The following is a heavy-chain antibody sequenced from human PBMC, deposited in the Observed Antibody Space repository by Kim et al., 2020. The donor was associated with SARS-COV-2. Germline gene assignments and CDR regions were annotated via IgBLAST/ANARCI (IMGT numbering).Heavy chain of an antibody. CDR1: GFTFSSYE. CDR3: ARDKIVAIFGVDYGMDV. V-gene: IGHV3-48*03. CDR2: INSSGSTI. J-gene: IGHJ6*02. D-gene: IGHD3-3*01. Sequence: GGSLRLSCAASGFTFSSYEMNWVRQAPGKGLEWVSYINSSGSTIYYADSVKGRFTISRDNAKNSLYLQMNSLRAEDTAVYYCARDKIVAIFGVDYGMDVWGQGTTVTVSS.